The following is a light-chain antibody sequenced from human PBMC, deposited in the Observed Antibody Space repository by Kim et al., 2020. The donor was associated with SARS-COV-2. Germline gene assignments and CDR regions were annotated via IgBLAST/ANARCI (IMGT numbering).Light chain of an antibody. Sequence: DIQMTQSPSSLSASVGDRITITCRASQDIGTYVNWYQQKPGQAPELLIHDASNLKTGVPSRFSGSGSGTGFTFTINNLQPEDVATYYCQQYEKFILSFCGGAKVDIK. CDR2: DAS. J-gene: IGKJ4*01. CDR3: QQYEKFILS. CDR1: QDIGTY. V-gene: IGKV1-33*01.